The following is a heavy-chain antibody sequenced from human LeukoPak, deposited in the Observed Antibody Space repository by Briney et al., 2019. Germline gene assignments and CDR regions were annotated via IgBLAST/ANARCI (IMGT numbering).Heavy chain of an antibody. J-gene: IGHJ4*02. D-gene: IGHD5-18*01. V-gene: IGHV3-73*01. CDR2: IRSKANSYAT. CDR1: GFTFSGSA. CDR3: TRHVKGYSYGFG. Sequence: VGSLRLSCAASGFTFSGSAMHWVRQASGKGLEWVGRIRSKANSYATAYAASVKGRFTISRDDSKNTAYLQMNSLKTEDTAVYYFTRHVKGYSYGFGWGQGTLVTVSS.